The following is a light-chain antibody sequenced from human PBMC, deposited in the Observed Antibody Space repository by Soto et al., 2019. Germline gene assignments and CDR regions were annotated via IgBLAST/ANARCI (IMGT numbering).Light chain of an antibody. CDR3: QSCDSSLSGSGV. CDR1: SSNIGAGYD. Sequence: QSALTQPRSVSGAPGQRVTISCTGSSSNIGAGYDVHWYQQLPGTAPKLLIYRNTNRPSGVPDRFSGSKSGTSDSLAITGLQAEDEADYYCQSCDSSLSGSGVFGTGTKVTVL. V-gene: IGLV1-40*01. J-gene: IGLJ1*01. CDR2: RNT.